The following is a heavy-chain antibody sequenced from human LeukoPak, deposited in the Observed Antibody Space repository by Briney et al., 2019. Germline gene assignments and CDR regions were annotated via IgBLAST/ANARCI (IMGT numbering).Heavy chain of an antibody. V-gene: IGHV1-69*13. D-gene: IGHD6-6*01. J-gene: IGHJ4*02. CDR2: IIPIFGTA. Sequence: SVKVSCKASGGTFSSYAISWVRQAPGQGLEWMGGIIPIFGTANYAQKFQGRVTITADESTSTAYMELSSLRSEDTAVYYCASVYSSSRYYFDYWGQGTLVTVSS. CDR1: GGTFSSYA. CDR3: ASVYSSSRYYFDY.